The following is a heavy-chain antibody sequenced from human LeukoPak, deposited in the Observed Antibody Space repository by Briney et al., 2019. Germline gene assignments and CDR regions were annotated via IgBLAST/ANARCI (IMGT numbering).Heavy chain of an antibody. J-gene: IGHJ5*02. CDR3: ARSTRVTIFGNNWFDP. CDR1: GDSVSSNSAA. Sequence: SQTLSLTCAISGDSVSSNSAAWNWIRQSPSRGLEWLGRTYYRSKWYNDYAVSVKSRITINPDTSKNQFSLQLNSVTPEDTAVYYCARSTRVTIFGNNWFDPWGQGTLVTVSS. V-gene: IGHV6-1*01. CDR2: TYYRSKWYN. D-gene: IGHD3-3*01.